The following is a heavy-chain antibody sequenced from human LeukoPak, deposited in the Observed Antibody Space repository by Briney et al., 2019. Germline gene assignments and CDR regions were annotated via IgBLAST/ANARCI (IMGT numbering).Heavy chain of an antibody. J-gene: IGHJ4*02. Sequence: GESLKISCKASGYSFTSYWIGWVRQMPGKGLEWMEIIDPSDSDIRYTPSFQGQVTISADKSLSTAYLQWNSLKASDTAIYYCARQTAMGRSGDYWGQGTLVTVSS. CDR1: GYSFTSYW. CDR3: ARQTAMGRSGDY. D-gene: IGHD7-27*01. CDR2: IDPSDSDI. V-gene: IGHV5-51*01.